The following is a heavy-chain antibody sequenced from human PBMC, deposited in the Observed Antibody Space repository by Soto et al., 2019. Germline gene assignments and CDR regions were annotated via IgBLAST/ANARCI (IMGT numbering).Heavy chain of an antibody. CDR3: ARRLYDSSGYYSLAFDI. D-gene: IGHD3-22*01. J-gene: IGHJ3*02. CDR1: GYSFTSYW. V-gene: IGHV5-10-1*01. Sequence: GESLKISCKGSGYSFTSYWISWVRQMPGKGLEWMGRIDPSDSYTNYSPSFQGHVTISADKSISTAYLQWSSLKASDTAMYYCARRLYDSSGYYSLAFDIWGQGTMVTVSS. CDR2: IDPSDSYT.